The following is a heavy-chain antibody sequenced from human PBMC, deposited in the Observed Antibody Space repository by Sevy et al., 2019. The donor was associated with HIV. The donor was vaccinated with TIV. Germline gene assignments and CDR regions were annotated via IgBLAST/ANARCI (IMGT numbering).Heavy chain of an antibody. CDR1: GDSISNGLYS. Sequence: SETLSLTCVVSGDSISNGLYSWIWIRQPPGKGLEWIGYIYHSGHTYYNPSLRNRVTISIETSKNQFSLKLTSVAAADTAVYYCARDSGDYPYYFDHWGQGTLVTVSS. D-gene: IGHD4-17*01. V-gene: IGHV4-30-2*01. CDR3: ARDSGDYPYYFDH. J-gene: IGHJ4*02. CDR2: IYHSGHT.